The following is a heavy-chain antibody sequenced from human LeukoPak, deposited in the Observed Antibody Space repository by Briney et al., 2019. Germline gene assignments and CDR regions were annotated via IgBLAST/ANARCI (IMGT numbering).Heavy chain of an antibody. CDR2: IYPGDSDT. V-gene: IGHV5-51*01. J-gene: IGHJ4*02. Sequence: GESLKISCKSSGDIFTSYWIGWVRQMPGKGLEWMGIIYPGDSDTRYSPSFQGQVTISADKSISTAYLQWSSLKASDTAIYYCAREGSGWSFDYWGQGTLVTVSS. D-gene: IGHD6-19*01. CDR3: AREGSGWSFDY. CDR1: GDIFTSYW.